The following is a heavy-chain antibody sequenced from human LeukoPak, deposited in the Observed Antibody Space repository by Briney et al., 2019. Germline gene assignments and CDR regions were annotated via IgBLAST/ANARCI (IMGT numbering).Heavy chain of an antibody. J-gene: IGHJ5*02. V-gene: IGHV4-34*01. Sequence: PLETLSLTCAVYGGSFNDYYWSWIRQPPGKGLEWIGEINHSGSTNYNPSLKSRVTISVDTSKNQFSLKLSSVTAADTAVYYCARRAITYSSTWYTGAFDPWGQGTLVTVSS. CDR2: INHSGST. CDR3: ARRAITYSSTWYTGAFDP. CDR1: GGSFNDYY. D-gene: IGHD6-13*01.